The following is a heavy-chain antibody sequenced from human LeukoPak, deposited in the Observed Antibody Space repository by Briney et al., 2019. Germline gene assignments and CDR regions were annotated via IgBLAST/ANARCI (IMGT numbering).Heavy chain of an antibody. CDR1: GFTFSSYW. V-gene: IGHV3-7*04. J-gene: IGHJ5*02. CDR3: ARVSVVAADGTGFGDWFDP. CDR2: IKQDGREK. Sequence: GGSLRLSCAASGFTFSSYWMSWVRQAPGKGLEWVANIKQDGREKYYVDSVKGRFTISRDNPKNSLYLQMNSLRAEDTAVYYCARVSVVAADGTGFGDWFDPWGQETLVTVSS. D-gene: IGHD6-13*01.